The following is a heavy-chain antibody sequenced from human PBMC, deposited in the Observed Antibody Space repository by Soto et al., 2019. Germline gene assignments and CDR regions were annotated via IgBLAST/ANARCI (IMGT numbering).Heavy chain of an antibody. D-gene: IGHD6-13*01. Sequence: EVQLLESGGGLVQPGGSLRLSCAASGFTFSSYAMSWVRQAPGKGLEWVSAISGSGGSTYYADSVKGRFTISRDNSKNTLYLQMNSLRAEDTAVYYCAKDQFVWSIAAAGRAPTYYYYYYYGMDVWGQGTTVTVSS. CDR1: GFTFSSYA. V-gene: IGHV3-23*01. CDR2: ISGSGGST. CDR3: AKDQFVWSIAAAGRAPTYYYYYYYGMDV. J-gene: IGHJ6*02.